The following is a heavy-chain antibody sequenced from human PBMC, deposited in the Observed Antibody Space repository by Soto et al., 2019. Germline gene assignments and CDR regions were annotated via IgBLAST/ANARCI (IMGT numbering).Heavy chain of an antibody. Sequence: GASLKISCKGSGYSFSTSWISWMRPKPGKIVEWMGRTDPSDTYTNYSTSFRGHVTISADKSISTAYLQWSSLKASDTAMYYCARSLGCDSSSCNYGMDVWGQGTTVTVSS. CDR1: GYSFSTSW. D-gene: IGHD2-2*01. J-gene: IGHJ6*02. V-gene: IGHV5-10-1*01. CDR2: TDPSDTYT. CDR3: ARSLGCDSSSCNYGMDV.